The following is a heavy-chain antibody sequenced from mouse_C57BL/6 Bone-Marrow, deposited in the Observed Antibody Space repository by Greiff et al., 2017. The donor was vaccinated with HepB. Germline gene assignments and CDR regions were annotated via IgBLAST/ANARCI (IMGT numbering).Heavy chain of an antibody. CDR2: IWGVGST. CDR1: GFSLTSYG. J-gene: IGHJ3*01. V-gene: IGHV2-6*01. CDR3: ASIYYGFAY. D-gene: IGHD2-1*01. Sequence: VQRVESGPGLVAPSQSLSITCTVSGFSLTSYGVDWVRQSPGKGLAWLGVIWGVGSTNYNSALKSRLSISKDNSKSQVFVKMNSLQTDDTAMYYCASIYYGFAYWGQGTLVTVSA.